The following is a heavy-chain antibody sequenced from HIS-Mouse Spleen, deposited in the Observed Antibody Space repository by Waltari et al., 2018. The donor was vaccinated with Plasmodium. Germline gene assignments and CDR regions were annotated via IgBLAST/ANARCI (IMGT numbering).Heavy chain of an antibody. CDR3: ARGRWNHAFDI. V-gene: IGHV3-13*01. CDR1: GFTFSSYD. D-gene: IGHD1-1*01. CDR2: IGTAGDT. Sequence: EVQLVESGGGLVQPGGSLRLSCAASGFTFSSYDMHWVRQDKGKGLEWVSAIGTAGDTYYPGSVKGRFTISRENAKNSLYLQMNSLRAGDTAVYYCARGRWNHAFDIWGQGTMVTVSS. J-gene: IGHJ3*02.